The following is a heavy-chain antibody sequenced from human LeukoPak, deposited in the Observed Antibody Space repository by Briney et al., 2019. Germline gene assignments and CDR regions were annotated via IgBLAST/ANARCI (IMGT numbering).Heavy chain of an antibody. CDR1: GYTFTSYE. CDR3: ARERWHCRVNCYSVYYYALDV. V-gene: IGHV1-3*01. Sequence: ASVKVSCKASGYTFTSYEINWVRQAPGQRLEWLGWINPGNGDTKYSQNFQGRVTVTSDTSAATAYVELNSLTSEDTAVYYCARERWHCRVNCYSVYYYALDVWGQGTTVTVSS. CDR2: INPGNGDT. J-gene: IGHJ6*02. D-gene: IGHD2-15*01.